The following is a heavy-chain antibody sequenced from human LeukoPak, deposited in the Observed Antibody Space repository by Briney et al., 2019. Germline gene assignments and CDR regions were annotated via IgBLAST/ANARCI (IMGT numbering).Heavy chain of an antibody. CDR2: ISGSGGST. V-gene: IGHV3-23*01. Sequence: GSLLLSCAASRFSFSNYAMSWVRQAPGKGLEWVSTISGSGGSTYYADSVKGRFTISRDNSKNTLYLQMNSLRAEDTAVYYCAKTDVAIAVAGLDYWGQGTLVTVSS. CDR1: RFSFSNYA. CDR3: AKTDVAIAVAGLDY. D-gene: IGHD6-19*01. J-gene: IGHJ4*02.